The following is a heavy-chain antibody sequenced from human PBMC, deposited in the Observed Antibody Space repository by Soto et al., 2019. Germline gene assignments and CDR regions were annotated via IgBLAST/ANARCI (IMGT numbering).Heavy chain of an antibody. CDR2: ISAYNGNT. J-gene: IGHJ6*02. Sequence: GASVKVSCKASGYTFTSYGISWVRQAPGQGLEWMGWISAYNGNTNYAQKLQGRVTMTTDTSTSTAYMELRSLRSDDTAVYYCARDNRRNWNDYYGYYYGMDVWGQGTTVTVSS. D-gene: IGHD1-20*01. CDR3: ARDNRRNWNDYYGYYYGMDV. CDR1: GYTFTSYG. V-gene: IGHV1-18*01.